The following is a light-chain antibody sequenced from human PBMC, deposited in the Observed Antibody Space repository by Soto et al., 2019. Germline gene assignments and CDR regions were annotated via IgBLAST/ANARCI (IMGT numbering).Light chain of an antibody. CDR1: QSISSW. V-gene: IGKV1-5*01. CDR2: DAS. J-gene: IGKJ1*01. Sequence: DIQMTHSPCTLSASIGDRVTITCRASQSISSWLAWYQQKPGKAPKVLIFDASSLESGVPSRFSGSGSATEFTLTISSLQPDDFATYYCQQYNSYSWTFGQGTKVDI. CDR3: QQYNSYSWT.